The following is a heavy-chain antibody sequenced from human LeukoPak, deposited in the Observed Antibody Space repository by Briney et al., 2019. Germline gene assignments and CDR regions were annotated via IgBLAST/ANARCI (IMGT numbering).Heavy chain of an antibody. Sequence: GGSLRFSSAASGFTFSSYAMSWVRQAPGKGLEWVSAISGSGGSTYYADSVKGRFTISRDNSKNTLYLQMNSLRAEDTAVYYCAKNDILTGYFFGAFDIWGQGTMVTVSS. CDR2: ISGSGGST. CDR3: AKNDILTGYFFGAFDI. D-gene: IGHD3-9*01. J-gene: IGHJ3*02. V-gene: IGHV3-23*01. CDR1: GFTFSSYA.